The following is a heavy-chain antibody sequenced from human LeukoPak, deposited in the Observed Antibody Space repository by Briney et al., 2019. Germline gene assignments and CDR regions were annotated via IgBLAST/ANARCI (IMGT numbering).Heavy chain of an antibody. J-gene: IGHJ5*02. CDR3: ARRITMVRGVIRNWFDP. V-gene: IGHV4-39*01. D-gene: IGHD3-10*01. CDR1: GGSISSSSYY. Sequence: PSQTLSLTCTVSGGSISSSSYYWGWIRQPPGKGLEWIGSIYYSGSTYYNPSLKSRLTISVDTSKNQFSLKLSSVTAADTAVYYCARRITMVRGVIRNWFDPWGQGTLVTVSS. CDR2: IYYSGST.